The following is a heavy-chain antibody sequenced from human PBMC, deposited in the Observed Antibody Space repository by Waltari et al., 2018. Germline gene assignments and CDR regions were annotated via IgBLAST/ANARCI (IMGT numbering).Heavy chain of an antibody. CDR3: AREVNSGSYYRWFDP. J-gene: IGHJ5*02. CDR2: IYYSGST. Sequence: QVQLQESGPGLVKPSETLSLTCTVSGGSISSHYWSWIRQPPGQGLEWVGYIYYSGSTNYNPSLKSRVTISVDTSKNQFSLKLSSVTAADTAVYYCAREVNSGSYYRWFDPWGQGTLVTVSS. V-gene: IGHV4-59*11. CDR1: GGSISSHY. D-gene: IGHD1-26*01.